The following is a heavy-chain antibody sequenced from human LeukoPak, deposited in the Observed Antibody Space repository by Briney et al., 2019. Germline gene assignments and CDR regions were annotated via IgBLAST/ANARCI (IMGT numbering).Heavy chain of an antibody. CDR3: ARGGRITMVRGVLGDHYYYYYMDV. Sequence: ASVKVSCKASGYTFTSYDINWVRPATGQGLEWMGWMNPNSGNTGYAQQFQGRVTMTRNTSISTAYMELSSLRSEDTAVYYCARGGRITMVRGVLGDHYYYYYMDVWGKGTTVTVSS. CDR1: GYTFTSYD. CDR2: MNPNSGNT. V-gene: IGHV1-8*01. D-gene: IGHD3-10*01. J-gene: IGHJ6*03.